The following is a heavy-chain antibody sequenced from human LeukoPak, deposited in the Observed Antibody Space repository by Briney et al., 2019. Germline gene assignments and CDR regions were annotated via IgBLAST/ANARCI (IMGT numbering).Heavy chain of an antibody. CDR3: ARVCSGGSCYPGGFDY. CDR1: GYTFTSYG. D-gene: IGHD2-15*01. Sequence: ASVKVSCKASGYTFTSYGISWVRQAPGQGLEWMGVISAYNGNTNYAQKLQGRVTMTSDTSTSTAYMELRSLRSDDTAVYYCARVCSGGSCYPGGFDYWGQGTLVTASS. J-gene: IGHJ4*02. V-gene: IGHV1-18*01. CDR2: ISAYNGNT.